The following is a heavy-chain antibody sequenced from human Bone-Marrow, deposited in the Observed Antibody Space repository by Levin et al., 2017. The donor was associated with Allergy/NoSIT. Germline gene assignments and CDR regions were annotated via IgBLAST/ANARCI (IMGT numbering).Heavy chain of an antibody. CDR3: ARSLWYSGYDLDY. CDR2: ISYDGSNK. CDR1: GFTFSSYA. J-gene: IGHJ4*02. V-gene: IGHV3-30-3*01. Sequence: GESLKISCAASGFTFSSYAMHWVRQAPGKGLEWVAVISYDGSNKYYADSVKGRFTISRDNSKNTLYLQMNSLRAEDTAVYYCARSLWYSGYDLDYWGQGTLVTVSS. D-gene: IGHD5-12*01.